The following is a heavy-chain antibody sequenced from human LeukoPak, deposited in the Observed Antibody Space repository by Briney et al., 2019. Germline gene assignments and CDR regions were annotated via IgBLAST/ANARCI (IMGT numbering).Heavy chain of an antibody. CDR3: AKWDSWIDY. J-gene: IGHJ4*02. CDR2: ISYDGSNK. V-gene: IGHV3-30*18. Sequence: GRSLRLSCAASGFTFSSYGMHWVRQAPGKGLEWVAVISYDGSNKYYVDSVKGRFTISRDNSKNTLYLQMNSLRAEDTAVYYCAKWDSWIDYWGQGTLVTVSS. D-gene: IGHD1-26*01. CDR1: GFTFSSYG.